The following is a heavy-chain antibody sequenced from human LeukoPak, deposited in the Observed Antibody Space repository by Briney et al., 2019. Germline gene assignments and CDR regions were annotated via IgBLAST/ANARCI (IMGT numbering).Heavy chain of an antibody. Sequence: GGSLRLSCAASGFTVSSNYMSWVRQAPGKGLEWVSVIYSGGSTYCADSVKGRFTISRDNSKNTLYLQMNSLRAEDTAVYYCARERAELLWFGEYYYYGMDVWGQGTTVTVSS. D-gene: IGHD3-10*01. CDR3: ARERAELLWFGEYYYYGMDV. V-gene: IGHV3-53*01. J-gene: IGHJ6*02. CDR1: GFTVSSNY. CDR2: IYSGGST.